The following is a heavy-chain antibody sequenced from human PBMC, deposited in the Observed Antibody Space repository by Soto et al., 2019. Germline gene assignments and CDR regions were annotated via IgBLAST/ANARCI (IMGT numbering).Heavy chain of an antibody. CDR1: GRSVSTFY. V-gene: IGHV4-59*02. J-gene: IGHJ6*02. D-gene: IGHD4-4*01. CDR3: ARGTDYTQIASYHYGMDV. Sequence: SETLSLTCTVSGRSVSTFYWSWIRQPPGKGLEWIGHAYYSGSTNYDPSLKSRVTISVDMSKNQVSLRLTSVTAADTAVYYCARGTDYTQIASYHYGMDVWGQGTSVTVSS. CDR2: AYYSGST.